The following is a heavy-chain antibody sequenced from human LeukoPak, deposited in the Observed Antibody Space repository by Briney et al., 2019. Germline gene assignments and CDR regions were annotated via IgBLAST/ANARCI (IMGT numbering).Heavy chain of an antibody. CDR1: GGTFSSYA. J-gene: IGHJ4*02. D-gene: IGHD3-10*01. CDR2: IIPILGIA. Sequence: SVKVSCKASGGTFSSYAISWVRQAPGQGLEWMGRIIPILGIANYAQKFQGRVTITADKSTSTAYMELSSLRSEDTAVYYCAICGSGSYYLFDYWGQGTLVTVSS. CDR3: AICGSGSYYLFDY. V-gene: IGHV1-69*04.